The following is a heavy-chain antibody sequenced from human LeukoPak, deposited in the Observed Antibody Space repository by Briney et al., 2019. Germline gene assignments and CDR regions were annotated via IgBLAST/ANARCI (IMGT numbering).Heavy chain of an antibody. V-gene: IGHV3-9*03. CDR3: AKNRRRGYFGSGSNFDY. CDR2: ISWNSGSI. D-gene: IGHD3-10*01. J-gene: IGHJ4*02. Sequence: GGSLRLSCAASGFTFDDYAMHWVRQAPGKGLEWVSGISWNSGSIAYADSVKGRFTIPRDNAKNSLYLQMNSLRAEDMAFYYCAKNRRRGYFGSGSNFDYWGQGTLVTVSS. CDR1: GFTFDDYA.